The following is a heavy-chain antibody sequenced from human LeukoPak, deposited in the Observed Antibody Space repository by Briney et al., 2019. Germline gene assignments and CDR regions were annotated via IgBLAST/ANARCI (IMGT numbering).Heavy chain of an antibody. J-gene: IGHJ5*01. V-gene: IGHV4-34*01. CDR3: ARRRYDYVWGSYQNKKWFDY. Sequence: SETLSLTCAVYGGSFSGYYWSWIRQPPGKGLEWIGEINHSGSTNYNPSLKSRVTISVDTSKNQFSLKLSSVTAADTAVYYCARRRYDYVWGSYQNKKWFDYWGQGTLVTVSS. CDR1: GGSFSGYY. D-gene: IGHD3-16*02. CDR2: INHSGST.